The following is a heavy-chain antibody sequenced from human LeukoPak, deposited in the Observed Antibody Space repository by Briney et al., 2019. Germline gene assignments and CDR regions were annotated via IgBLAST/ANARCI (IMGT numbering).Heavy chain of an antibody. D-gene: IGHD6-13*01. CDR2: VCRSGIT. V-gene: IGHV4-38-2*02. CDR3: ARHSRIAAAGTGVDY. CDR1: GYSISSGYF. Sequence: PSETLSLTCTVSGYSISSGYFWGWIRQPPGEGLEGIWRVCRSGITYYNPSLKSRVTISVDTSKNQFSLNLSSVTAADTAVYYCARHSRIAAAGTGVDYWGQGTLVTVSS. J-gene: IGHJ4*02.